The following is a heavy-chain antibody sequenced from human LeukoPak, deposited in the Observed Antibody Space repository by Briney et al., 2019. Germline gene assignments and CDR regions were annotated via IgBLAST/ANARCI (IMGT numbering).Heavy chain of an antibody. CDR3: TRDARTCHSSGCWKPSDY. CDR1: GFNFRSYW. CDR2: INSDGTGT. V-gene: IGHV3-74*01. Sequence: PGGSLRLSRAASGFNFRSYWMHWVRQAPGKGLMWVSRINSDGTGTYADSVKGRFTISRDNANNTLYLQMNSLRADDTAVYYCTRDARTCHSSGCWKPSDYWGQGALVTVSS. D-gene: IGHD3-22*01. J-gene: IGHJ4*02.